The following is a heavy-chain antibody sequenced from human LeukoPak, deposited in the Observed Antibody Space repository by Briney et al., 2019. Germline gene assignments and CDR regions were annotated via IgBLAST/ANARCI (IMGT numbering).Heavy chain of an antibody. J-gene: IGHJ4*02. CDR1: GFTFSSYA. D-gene: IGHD3-10*01. CDR2: ISYDGSNK. V-gene: IGHV3-30*04. CDR3: ARDSRFGETYFDY. Sequence: PGRSLRLSCAASGFTFSSYAMHWVRQAPGKGLEWVAVISYDGSNKYYADSVKGRFTISRDNSKNMLYLQMNSLRAEDTAVYYCARDSRFGETYFDYWGQGTLVTVSS.